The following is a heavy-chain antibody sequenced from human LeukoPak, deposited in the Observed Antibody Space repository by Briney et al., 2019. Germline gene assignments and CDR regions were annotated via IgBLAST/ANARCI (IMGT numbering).Heavy chain of an antibody. V-gene: IGHV1-69*05. J-gene: IGHJ4*02. D-gene: IGHD3-10*01. CDR3: ARSPTSMVRGVISPSYFDY. Sequence: GASVKVSCKASGGTFSSYAISWVRQAPGQGLEWVGGIIPIFGTANYAQKFQGRVTITTDESTSTAYMELSSLRSEDTAVYYCARSPTSMVRGVISPSYFDYWGQGTLVTVSS. CDR2: IIPIFGTA. CDR1: GGTFSSYA.